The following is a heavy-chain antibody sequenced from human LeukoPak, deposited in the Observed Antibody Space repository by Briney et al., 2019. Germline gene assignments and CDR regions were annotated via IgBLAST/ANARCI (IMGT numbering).Heavy chain of an antibody. V-gene: IGHV4-59*01. J-gene: IGHJ3*02. CDR3: ARYQTPIAAAGSRYAFDI. Sequence: PSETLSHTCTVSGGYIRSYYWSWIRQPPGKGLEWIGYIYYSGSTNYNPSLKSRVTMSVDTSKNQFSLKMSSVTAADTAVYYCARYQTPIAAAGSRYAFDIWGQGTMVTVSS. CDR1: GGYIRSYY. CDR2: IYYSGST. D-gene: IGHD6-13*01.